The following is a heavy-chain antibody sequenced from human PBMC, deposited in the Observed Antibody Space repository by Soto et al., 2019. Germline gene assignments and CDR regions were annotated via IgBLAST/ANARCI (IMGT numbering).Heavy chain of an antibody. CDR2: ISSSSSYI. V-gene: IGHV3-21*01. Sequence: EVQLVESGGGLVKPGGSLRLSCAASGLTFSSYSMNWVRQAPGKGLEWVSSISSSSSYIYYADSVKGRFTISRDNAKNSLYLQMNSLRAEDTAVYYCARDPEPATVTTYYYYYYMDVWGKGTTVTVSS. D-gene: IGHD4-4*01. CDR3: ARDPEPATVTTYYYYYYMDV. CDR1: GLTFSSYS. J-gene: IGHJ6*03.